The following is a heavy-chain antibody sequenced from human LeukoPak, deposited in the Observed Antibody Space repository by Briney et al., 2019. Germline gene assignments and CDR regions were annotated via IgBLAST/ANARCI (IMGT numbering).Heavy chain of an antibody. V-gene: IGHV3-30*18. CDR2: ISYDGSNK. CDR1: GFTFSSYG. Sequence: GRSLRLSCAASGFTFSSYGMHWVRQAPGKGLEWVAVISYDGSNKYYADSVKGRFTISRDNSKNTLYLQMNSLRAEDTAVYYCAKDDASSDLFDYWGQGTLVTVSS. CDR3: AKDDASSDLFDY. D-gene: IGHD6-19*01. J-gene: IGHJ4*02.